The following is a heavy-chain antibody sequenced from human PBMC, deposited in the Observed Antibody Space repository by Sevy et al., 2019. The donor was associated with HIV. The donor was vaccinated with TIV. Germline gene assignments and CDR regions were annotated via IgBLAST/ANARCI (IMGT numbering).Heavy chain of an antibody. V-gene: IGHV4-59*01. CDR3: ARGGGIYYDSRGFHPQYYFDS. CDR1: GGSINSFF. J-gene: IGHJ4*02. CDR2: VYDSGNS. D-gene: IGHD3-22*01. Sequence: SETLSLTCAVSGGSINSFFWSWIRQSPGKGLEWIGYVYDSGNSEYNPSLRSRVTIAVDTSKNQFSLKLSSVTAADTAVYYCARGGGIYYDSRGFHPQYYFDSWGQGTLVTVSS.